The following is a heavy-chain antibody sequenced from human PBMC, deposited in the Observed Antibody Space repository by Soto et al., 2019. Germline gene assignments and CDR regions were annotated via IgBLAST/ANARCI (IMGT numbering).Heavy chain of an antibody. Sequence: EVQLVESGGGLVQPGGSLRLSCAASGFTFSSYWMHWVRQAPGKGLVWVSRINSDGSSTSYADSVKGRFTISRDNAKNTLYLQMNSLRAEDTAVYYCARAARGFRGLRLGELSPLDYWGQGTLVTVSS. CDR3: ARAARGFRGLRLGELSPLDY. D-gene: IGHD3-16*02. CDR2: INSDGSST. J-gene: IGHJ4*02. V-gene: IGHV3-74*01. CDR1: GFTFSSYW.